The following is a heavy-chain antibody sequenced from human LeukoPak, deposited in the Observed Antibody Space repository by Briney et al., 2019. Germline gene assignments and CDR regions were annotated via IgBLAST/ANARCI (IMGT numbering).Heavy chain of an antibody. Sequence: GWSMRLSCAASGFTFSSYGMHWVRPAAGKGLVWVAFIRYDGNNKYYADSVKGRFAICRDNSKKTLYLQMNSLSAEATAIYFCAKDSGYFSSTSCYFPLSGGRGTLVSVS. J-gene: IGHJ4*02. CDR2: IRYDGNNK. CDR1: GFTFSSYG. D-gene: IGHD2-2*01. CDR3: AKDSGYFSSTSCYFPLS. V-gene: IGHV3-30*02.